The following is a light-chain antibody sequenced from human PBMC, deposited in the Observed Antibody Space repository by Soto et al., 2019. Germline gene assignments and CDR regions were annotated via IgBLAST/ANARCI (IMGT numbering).Light chain of an antibody. CDR3: SSYTSSSTPYV. V-gene: IGLV2-14*03. CDR2: DVS. J-gene: IGLJ1*01. CDR1: SSDVGGYNY. Sequence: QSVLTQPASVSVFPGQSITISCTGTSSDVGGYNYVSWYQQHPGKAPKLMIYDVSNRPSGVSNRFSGSKSGNTASLTISGLQAEDEADYYCSSYTSSSTPYVFGTGTKVTVL.